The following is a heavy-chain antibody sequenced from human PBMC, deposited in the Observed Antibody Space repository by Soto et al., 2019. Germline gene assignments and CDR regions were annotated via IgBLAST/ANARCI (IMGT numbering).Heavy chain of an antibody. CDR1: GFTFSDYY. Sequence: GGSLRLSCAASGFTFSDYYMSWIRQAPGKGLEWVSYISSSSSYTNYADSVKGRFTISRDNAKNSLYLQMNSLRAEDTAVYYCARHDDYGDYVLVYWGQGTLVTVSS. CDR2: ISSSSSYT. CDR3: ARHDDYGDYVLVY. J-gene: IGHJ4*02. D-gene: IGHD4-17*01. V-gene: IGHV3-11*06.